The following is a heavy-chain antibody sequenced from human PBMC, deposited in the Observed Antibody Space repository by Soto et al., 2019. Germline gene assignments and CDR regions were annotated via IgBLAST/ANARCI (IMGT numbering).Heavy chain of an antibody. D-gene: IGHD3-3*01. CDR1: GFTFSSYA. Sequence: GGSLRLSCAASGFTFSSYAMSWVRQAPGKGLEWVSAISGSGGSTYYADSVKGRFTISRDNSKNTLYLQMNSLRAEDTAVYYCAKEGSHVLRFLEWLPLDYWGQGTLVTVSS. V-gene: IGHV3-23*01. CDR2: ISGSGGST. J-gene: IGHJ4*02. CDR3: AKEGSHVLRFLEWLPLDY.